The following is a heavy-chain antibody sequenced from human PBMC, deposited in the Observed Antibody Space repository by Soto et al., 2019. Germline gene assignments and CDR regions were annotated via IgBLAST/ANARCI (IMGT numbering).Heavy chain of an antibody. Sequence: SETLSLTCTVSGGSISSYYWSWIRQPPGKGLEWIGYIYYSGSTNYNPSLKSRVTISVDTSKNQFSLKLSSVTAADTAVYYCARWYYDSTGYYRLFDYWGQGTLVTVSS. CDR1: GGSISSYY. J-gene: IGHJ4*02. CDR3: ARWYYDSTGYYRLFDY. V-gene: IGHV4-59*01. D-gene: IGHD3-22*01. CDR2: IYYSGST.